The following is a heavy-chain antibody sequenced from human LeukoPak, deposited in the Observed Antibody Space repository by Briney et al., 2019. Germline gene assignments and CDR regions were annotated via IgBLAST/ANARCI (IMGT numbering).Heavy chain of an antibody. Sequence: GGSLRLSCAASGFTFSSYGMHWVRQAPGKGLEWEAVIWYDGGNKYYADSVKGRFTISRDNSKNTLYLQMNSLRAEDTAVYYCAKADYYDSSGPEINWGQGTLVTVSS. CDR3: AKADYYDSSGPEIN. CDR1: GFTFSSYG. CDR2: IWYDGGNK. D-gene: IGHD3-22*01. V-gene: IGHV3-33*06. J-gene: IGHJ4*02.